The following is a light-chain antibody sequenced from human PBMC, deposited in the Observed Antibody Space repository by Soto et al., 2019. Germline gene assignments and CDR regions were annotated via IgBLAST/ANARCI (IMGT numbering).Light chain of an antibody. CDR3: QPLNSYPPTLT. CDR2: AAS. Sequence: DIQLTQSPSFLSASVGDRVTITCRASQGIISYLAWYQQKPGKAPKLLIYAASTLQSGVPSRFSGSGSGTEFTLTISRLQPEDFATYYCQPLNSYPPTLTFGGATKVDI. CDR1: QGIISY. J-gene: IGKJ4*01. V-gene: IGKV1-9*01.